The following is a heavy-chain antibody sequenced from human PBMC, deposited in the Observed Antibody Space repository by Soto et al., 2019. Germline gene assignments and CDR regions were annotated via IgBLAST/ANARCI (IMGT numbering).Heavy chain of an antibody. CDR3: AKDGVPAAIGYYYYGMDV. D-gene: IGHD2-2*02. CDR1: GFTFDDYA. Sequence: GGSLRLSCAASGFTFDDYAMHWVRQAPGKGLEWVSGISWNSGSIGYADSVKGRFTISRDNAKNSLYLQMNSLRAEDTALYYCAKDGVPAAIGYYYYGMDVWGQGTTVTVSS. CDR2: ISWNSGSI. J-gene: IGHJ6*02. V-gene: IGHV3-9*01.